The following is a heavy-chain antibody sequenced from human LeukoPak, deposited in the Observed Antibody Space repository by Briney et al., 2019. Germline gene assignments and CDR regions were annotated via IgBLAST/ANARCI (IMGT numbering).Heavy chain of an antibody. D-gene: IGHD2-15*01. CDR1: GGSISSSSYY. J-gene: IGHJ4*02. Sequence: SETLSLTCTVSGGSISSSSYYWGWIRRPPGKGLEWIGSIYYSGSTYYNPSLKSRVTISVDTSKNQFSLKLSSVTAADTAVYYCATLLGYCSGGSCYAFDYWGQGTLVTVSS. CDR3: ATLLGYCSGGSCYAFDY. CDR2: IYYSGST. V-gene: IGHV4-39*01.